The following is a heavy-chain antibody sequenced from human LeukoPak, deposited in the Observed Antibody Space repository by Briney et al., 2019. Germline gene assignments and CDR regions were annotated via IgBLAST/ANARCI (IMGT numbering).Heavy chain of an antibody. V-gene: IGHV3-23*01. Sequence: GGTLRLSCAVSGFTFSNFGMKWVRQAPGKGLEWVSAISGSGDSTFYADSVKGRFTISRDNSKNTLYLQMNSLRAEDTAVYYCAKGHHSLGYYFYMDVWGKGTTVTISS. CDR3: AKGHHSLGYYFYMDV. CDR1: GFTFSNFG. J-gene: IGHJ6*03. CDR2: ISGSGDST.